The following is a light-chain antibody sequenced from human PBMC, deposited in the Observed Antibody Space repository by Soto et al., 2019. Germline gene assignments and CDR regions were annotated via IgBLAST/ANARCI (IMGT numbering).Light chain of an antibody. CDR1: QSVGSY. Sequence: EIVMTQSPATLSVSPGERATLSFRASQSVGSYLAWYQHKPGQAPRLLISDASNRATGIPARFSGSGSETDFTLTISSLEPEDSAVYYCQQRSNWPSLTFGGGTKVDIK. CDR2: DAS. CDR3: QQRSNWPSLT. J-gene: IGKJ4*01. V-gene: IGKV3-11*01.